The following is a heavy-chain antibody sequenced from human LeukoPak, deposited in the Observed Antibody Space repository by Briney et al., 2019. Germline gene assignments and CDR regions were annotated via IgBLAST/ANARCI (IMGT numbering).Heavy chain of an antibody. Sequence: GGSLRLSCAASGFTISSNYMSWVRQAPGKGLEWVSAISSSSSSTSYADSVKGRFTISRDNSKNTLSPQMNSLRVEDTAVYYCAREVMVRGEYGFDYWGQGTLVTVSS. V-gene: IGHV3-21*01. CDR3: AREVMVRGEYGFDY. D-gene: IGHD3-10*01. CDR2: ISSSSSST. J-gene: IGHJ4*02. CDR1: GFTISSNY.